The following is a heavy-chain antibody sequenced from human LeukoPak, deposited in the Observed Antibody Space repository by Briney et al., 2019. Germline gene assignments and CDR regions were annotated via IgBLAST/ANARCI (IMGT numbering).Heavy chain of an antibody. J-gene: IGHJ4*01. Sequence: GGSLRLSCAASGFTFSSYSMNWVRQAPGKGLEWVSSISSSGTYYAESVRGRFTISRDNAKDSLYLQMNGLRPEDTALYYCSTDPRLLIYWGHGTLVTVSS. D-gene: IGHD2-8*01. CDR2: ISSSGT. CDR3: STDPRLLIY. V-gene: IGHV3-21*04. CDR1: GFTFSSYS.